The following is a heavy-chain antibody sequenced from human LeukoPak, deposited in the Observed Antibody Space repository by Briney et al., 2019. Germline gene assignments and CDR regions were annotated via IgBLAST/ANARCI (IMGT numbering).Heavy chain of an antibody. V-gene: IGHV3-20*04. CDR1: GFTFDEYG. D-gene: IGHD5-18*01. CDR2: ISRNGGSE. Sequence: PWGSLRLSCAASGFTFDEYGMTWVPQAPGKGTELVCGISRNGGSEGHADPVKARFTISRDNSQNTLFQQVNSLRAADAALYYCAKNSGYSYGRNDYWGQGTLVTVSS. J-gene: IGHJ4*02. CDR3: AKNSGYSYGRNDY.